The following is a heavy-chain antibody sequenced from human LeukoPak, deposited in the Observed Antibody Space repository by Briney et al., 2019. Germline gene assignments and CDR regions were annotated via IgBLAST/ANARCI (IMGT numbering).Heavy chain of an antibody. Sequence: PSETLSLTCTVSGGSISSYYWSWIRQPPGKGLEWIGYIYYSGSTNYNPSLKSRVTISVDTSKNQSSLKLSSVTAADTAVYYCARDVKSHVRRVAYSSSASYYYGMDVWGQGTTVTVSS. J-gene: IGHJ6*02. V-gene: IGHV4-59*01. CDR3: ARDVKSHVRRVAYSSSASYYYGMDV. CDR2: IYYSGST. D-gene: IGHD6-6*01. CDR1: GGSISSYY.